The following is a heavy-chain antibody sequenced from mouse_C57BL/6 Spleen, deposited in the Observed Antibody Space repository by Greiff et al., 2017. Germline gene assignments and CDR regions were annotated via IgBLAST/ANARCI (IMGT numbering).Heavy chain of an antibody. CDR1: GYAFSSFW. V-gene: IGHV1-80*01. J-gene: IGHJ2*01. CDR2: IYPGDGDT. D-gene: IGHD1-1*01. Sequence: VKLVESGAELVKPGASVKISCKASGYAFSSFWMNWVKQRPGKGLEWIGQIYPGDGDTNYNGKFKGKATLTADKSSSTAYMQLSSLTSEDSAVYFCAREGTTVVDYWGQGTTLTVSS. CDR3: AREGTTVVDY.